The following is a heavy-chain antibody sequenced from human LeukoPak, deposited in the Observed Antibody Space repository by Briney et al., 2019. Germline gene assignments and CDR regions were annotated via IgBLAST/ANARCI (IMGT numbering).Heavy chain of an antibody. CDR3: AKDSRGYQDYFDY. CDR1: GFTFSSFG. J-gene: IGHJ4*02. D-gene: IGHD3-22*01. Sequence: GGSLRLSCAASGFTFSSFGMNWVRQAPGKGLEWVSVISGSGGSTYYTASVKGRFTISRDNSKNTLYLQMNSLRAEDTAVYYCAKDSRGYQDYFDYWGQGTLVTVSS. V-gene: IGHV3-23*01. CDR2: ISGSGGST.